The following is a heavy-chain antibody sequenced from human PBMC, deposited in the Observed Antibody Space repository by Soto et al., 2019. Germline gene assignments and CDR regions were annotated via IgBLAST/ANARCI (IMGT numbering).Heavy chain of an antibody. CDR1: GFTFSSYA. CDR3: AKDIFFKGSLDYFDY. CDR2: ITGSGGVT. V-gene: IGHV3-23*01. D-gene: IGHD3-9*01. Sequence: VQLLQSGGGLVQPGGSLRLSCAASGFTFSSYAMNWVRQAPGKGLEWVSTITGSGGVTYYADSVKGRFTISRDNSKNTLYLQMNSLRAEDTAVYYCAKDIFFKGSLDYFDYWGQGTLVTVSS. J-gene: IGHJ4*02.